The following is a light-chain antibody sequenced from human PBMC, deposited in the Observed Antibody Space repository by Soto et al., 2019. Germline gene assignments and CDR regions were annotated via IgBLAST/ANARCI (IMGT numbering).Light chain of an antibody. V-gene: IGKV3-15*01. CDR2: GAS. J-gene: IGKJ1*01. Sequence: EIVMTQSPVTLSVSPGERATLSCRASQGVSSNLAWYQQKPGQAPRLLIYGASTRATGIPARFSGSGSGTEFTLTLSSLQSEDFEVYYCQQYNNWPRTFGQGTKVEIK. CDR3: QQYNNWPRT. CDR1: QGVSSN.